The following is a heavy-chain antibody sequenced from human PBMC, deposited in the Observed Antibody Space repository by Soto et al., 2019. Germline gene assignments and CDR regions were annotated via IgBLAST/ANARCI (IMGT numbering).Heavy chain of an antibody. Sequence: HPGGSVRLSCAASGFDFDNYEMNWVRQAPGKGLEWISFISYSGSTIYFADSVRGRFSISRDNSKNSLFLQMSSLRAEDSAIYYCVRGAGLFYGVVVWCPGHTVTV. D-gene: IGHD3-10*01. V-gene: IGHV3-48*03. CDR2: ISYSGSTI. J-gene: IGHJ6*02. CDR1: GFDFDNYE. CDR3: VRGAGLFYGVVV.